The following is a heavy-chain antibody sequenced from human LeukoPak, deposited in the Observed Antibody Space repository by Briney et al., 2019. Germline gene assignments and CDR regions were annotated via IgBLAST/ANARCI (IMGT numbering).Heavy chain of an antibody. CDR2: IWYDGSNK. V-gene: IGHV3-33*01. D-gene: IGHD6-19*01. CDR1: GFTFSSYG. Sequence: PGGSLRLSCAASGFTFSSYGMHWVRQAPGNGLEWVAVIWYDGSNKYYADSVKGRFTISRDNSKNTLYLQMNSLRAEDTAVYYCAREIGSSGWYGDAFDIWGQGTMATVSS. CDR3: AREIGSSGWYGDAFDI. J-gene: IGHJ3*02.